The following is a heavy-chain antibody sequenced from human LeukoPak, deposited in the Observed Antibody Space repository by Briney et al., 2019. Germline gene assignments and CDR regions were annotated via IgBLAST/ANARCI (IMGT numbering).Heavy chain of an antibody. J-gene: IGHJ5*02. D-gene: IGHD3-10*01. V-gene: IGHV4-39*07. CDR3: AFHIITMVRGVIITEDNWFDP. Sequence: SEILSLTCTVSGGSISSSSYYWGWIRQPPGKGLEWIGSIYYSGSTYYNPSLKSRVTISVDTSKNQFSLKLSSVTAADTAVYYCAFHIITMVRGVIITEDNWFDPWGQGTLVTVSS. CDR1: GGSISSSSYY. CDR2: IYYSGST.